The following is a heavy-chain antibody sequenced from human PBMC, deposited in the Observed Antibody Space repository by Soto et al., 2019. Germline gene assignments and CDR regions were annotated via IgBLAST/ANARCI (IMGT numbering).Heavy chain of an antibody. V-gene: IGHV3-23*01. J-gene: IGHJ4*02. CDR1: GFTFSSYA. Sequence: PGGSLRLSCAASGFTFSSYAMSWVRQAPGKGLEWVSTISAYYADSVKGRFTISRDNSKNTLYLQMNSLRAEDTAVYYCAKAPRMVRGVPYYFDYWGQGTLVTVSS. CDR3: AKAPRMVRGVPYYFDY. CDR2: ISA. D-gene: IGHD3-10*01.